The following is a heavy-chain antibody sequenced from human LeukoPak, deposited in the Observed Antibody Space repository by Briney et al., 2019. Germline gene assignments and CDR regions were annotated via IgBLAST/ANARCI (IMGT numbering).Heavy chain of an antibody. Sequence: PGGSLRLSCAVSGFSISSYWMSWVRQAPGKGLEWVGNIKEDGSDKYYVDSVKGRFTISRDNAKNSLYLQMNSLRAEDTAVYYCARDFAYWGQGTLVTFSS. V-gene: IGHV3-7*05. CDR1: GFSISSYW. J-gene: IGHJ4*02. CDR2: IKEDGSDK. D-gene: IGHD3-3*01. CDR3: ARDFAY.